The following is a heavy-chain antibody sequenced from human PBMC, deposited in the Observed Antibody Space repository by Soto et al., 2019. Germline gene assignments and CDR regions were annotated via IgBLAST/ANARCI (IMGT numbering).Heavy chain of an antibody. D-gene: IGHD3-22*01. Sequence: GGSLRLSCAASGFTFSDYYMSWIRQAPGKGLEWVSYISSSSSYTNYADSVKGRFTISRDNAKNSLYLQMNSLRAEDTAVYYCARDTDYYDSSGSGYWGQGTLVTVSS. V-gene: IGHV3-11*06. CDR2: ISSSSSYT. CDR3: ARDTDYYDSSGSGY. J-gene: IGHJ4*02. CDR1: GFTFSDYY.